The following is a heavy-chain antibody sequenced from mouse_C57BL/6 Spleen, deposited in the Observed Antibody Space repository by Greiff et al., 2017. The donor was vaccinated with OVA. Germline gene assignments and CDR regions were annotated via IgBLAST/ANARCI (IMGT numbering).Heavy chain of an antibody. D-gene: IGHD1-1*01. V-gene: IGHV1-74*01. J-gene: IGHJ1*03. CDR3: AIGSPPDYYGSSYVPYWYFDV. CDR2: IHPSDSDT. Sequence: QVHVKQPGAELVKPGASVKVSCKASGYTFTSYWMHWVKQRPGQGLEWIGRIHPSDSDTNYNQKFKGKATLTVDKSSSTAYMQLSSLTSEDSAVYYCAIGSPPDYYGSSYVPYWYFDVWGTGTTVTVSS. CDR1: GYTFTSYW.